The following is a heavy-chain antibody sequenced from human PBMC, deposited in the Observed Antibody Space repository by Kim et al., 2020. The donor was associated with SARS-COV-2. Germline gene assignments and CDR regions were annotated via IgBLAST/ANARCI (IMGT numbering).Heavy chain of an antibody. J-gene: IGHJ6*02. Sequence: GGSLRLSCAASQFTFTSYPMHWVRQAPGKGLGWVAVVSDDGSNKDYADSVKGRCTTSRDNSKNTVDLLMNSLRREDAAVYYCARGSGRNTDYGMDVWGPGTTLTVSS. V-gene: IGHV3-30*04. CDR3: ARGSGRNTDYGMDV. CDR2: VSDDGSNK. D-gene: IGHD1-1*01. CDR1: QFTFTSYP.